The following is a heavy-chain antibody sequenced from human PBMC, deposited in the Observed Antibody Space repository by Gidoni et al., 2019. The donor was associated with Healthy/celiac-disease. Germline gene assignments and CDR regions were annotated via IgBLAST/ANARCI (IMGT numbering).Heavy chain of an antibody. J-gene: IGHJ6*02. Sequence: QVQLVQSGAEVKKPGASVKVSCKASGYTFPSDDMHWVRQAPGQGLEWMGIINPSGGSTSYAQKFQGRVTMTRDTSTSTVYMELSSLRSEDTAVYYCARTPRIAAAAAAGYYYYGMDVWGQGTTVTVSS. V-gene: IGHV1-46*01. CDR3: ARTPRIAAAAAAGYYYYGMDV. CDR2: INPSGGST. CDR1: GYTFPSDD. D-gene: IGHD6-13*01.